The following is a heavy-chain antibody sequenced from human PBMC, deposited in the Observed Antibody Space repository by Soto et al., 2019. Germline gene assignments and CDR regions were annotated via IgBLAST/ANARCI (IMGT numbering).Heavy chain of an antibody. V-gene: IGHV4-59*01. Sequence: QVQLQESGPGLVKPSETLSLTCNVSGGSLSSYYWSWIRQSPEMGLEWIASVSSTGRTHYNPSLKSRVTRSLATSKSQASVRLTSVTTADTAMYSCARVVIMGWGGGDWFDPWGQGTLVSVSS. CDR3: ARVVIMGWGGGDWFDP. CDR2: VSSTGRT. D-gene: IGHD3-10*01. J-gene: IGHJ5*02. CDR1: GGSLSSYY.